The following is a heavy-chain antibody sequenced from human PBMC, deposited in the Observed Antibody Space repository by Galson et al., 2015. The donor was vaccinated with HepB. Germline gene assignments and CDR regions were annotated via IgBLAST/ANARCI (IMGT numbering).Heavy chain of an antibody. CDR3: ENDPQHYRAVDY. D-gene: IGHD4-11*01. Sequence: SLRLSCAASGFTFSGYWMHWVRQVPGKGLVWLSRINADGSRKSYGDSVKGRFTIFRDNAKSTLYLQMNSLTVEDTAVYFCENDPQHYRAVDYWGQGTLVTVSS. CDR1: GFTFSGYW. V-gene: IGHV3-74*01. J-gene: IGHJ4*02. CDR2: INADGSRK.